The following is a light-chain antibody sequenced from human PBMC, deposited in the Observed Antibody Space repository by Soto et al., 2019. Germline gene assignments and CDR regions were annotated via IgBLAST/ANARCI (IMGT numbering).Light chain of an antibody. CDR3: MQGACWPPYT. J-gene: IGKJ2*01. V-gene: IGKV2-30*01. CDR2: DVS. Sequence: DVVMTQSPLSLPFTLGQPASSSCRSSQSLVYSDWYTYLSWFQQRPGQSLRRIIYDVSNRDSGVPDRCSGSRLGAAFSLTISRVEAEDVGVEDGMQGACWPPYTFGQGTKLRIQ. CDR1: QSLVYSDWYTY.